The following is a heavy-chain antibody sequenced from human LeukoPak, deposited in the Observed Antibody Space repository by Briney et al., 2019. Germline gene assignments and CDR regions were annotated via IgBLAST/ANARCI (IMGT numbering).Heavy chain of an antibody. D-gene: IGHD6-19*01. CDR2: IYYSGST. V-gene: IGHV4-59*08. CDR3: ATRIAVAGTDASDI. Sequence: SETLSLTCTVSGGSISSYYWSWIRQPPGKGLEWIGYIYYSGSTNYNPSLKSRVTISVDTSKNQFSLKLSSVTAADTAVYYCATRIAVAGTDASDIWGQGTMVTVSS. J-gene: IGHJ3*02. CDR1: GGSISSYY.